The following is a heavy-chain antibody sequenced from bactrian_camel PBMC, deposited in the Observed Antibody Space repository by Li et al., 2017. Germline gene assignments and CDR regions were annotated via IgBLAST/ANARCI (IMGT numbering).Heavy chain of an antibody. CDR2: INAGARAT. Sequence: QLVESGGGLVQPGGSLGLSCATSGFTFSSYYISWVRQAPGKGLEWVSTINAGARATYYADSVKGRFTMSRDNAKNTVYLQMNSLKTEDTAVYYCATYLVVAETHNYWGQGTQVTVS. CDR3: ATYLVVAETHNY. CDR1: GFTFSSYY. J-gene: IGHJ4*01. V-gene: IGHV3S29*01. D-gene: IGHD2*01.